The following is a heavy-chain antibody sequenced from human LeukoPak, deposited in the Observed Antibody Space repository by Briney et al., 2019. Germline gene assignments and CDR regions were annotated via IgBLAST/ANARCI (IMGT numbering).Heavy chain of an antibody. V-gene: IGHV4-34*01. Sequence: PSETLSLTCAVYGGSFSGYYWRWLRPPPGKGMEWMGEINHSGSPNYNPSLKSRVTISVDTSKNQFSLKMSSVTAADTAVYYCARGGYSYGYEGSSSWYTCFDYWGQGTLVTVSS. CDR3: ARGGYSYGYEGSSSWYTCFDY. J-gene: IGHJ4*02. CDR2: INHSGSP. D-gene: IGHD5-18*01. CDR1: GGSFSGYY.